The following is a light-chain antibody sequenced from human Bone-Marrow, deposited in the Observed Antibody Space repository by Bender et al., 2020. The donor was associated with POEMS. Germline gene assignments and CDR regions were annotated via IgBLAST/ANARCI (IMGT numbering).Light chain of an antibody. V-gene: IGLV3-1*01. CDR2: QDT. J-gene: IGLJ2*01. CDR1: DLGDKY. Sequence: SYEVTQPPSVSVSPGQIASITCSGDDLGDKYVAWYQQKPGQSPVLVIYQDTKRPSGIPERFSGSNSGNTATLTISGTQAMDEADYYCQEWDTYSVIFGGGTKLTVL. CDR3: QEWDTYSVI.